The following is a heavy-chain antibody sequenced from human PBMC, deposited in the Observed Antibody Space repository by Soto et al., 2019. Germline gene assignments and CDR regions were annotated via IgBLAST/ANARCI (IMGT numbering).Heavy chain of an antibody. CDR2: INHSGST. J-gene: IGHJ4*02. V-gene: IGHV4-34*01. CDR1: GRSFSGYY. CDR3: ARDKITGLFDY. Sequence: PSETLSLTCAVNGRSFSGYYWTWIRQPPGTGLEWIGEINHSGSTNYNPSLKSRVTISVDTSKNQFSLKLTSVTAADTAVYYCARDKITGLFDYWGQGTLVTVS. D-gene: IGHD2-8*02.